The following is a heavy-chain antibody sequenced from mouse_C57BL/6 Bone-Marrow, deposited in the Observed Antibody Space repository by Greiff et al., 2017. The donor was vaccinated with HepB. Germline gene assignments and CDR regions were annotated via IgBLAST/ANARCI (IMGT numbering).Heavy chain of an antibody. CDR3: APYYYGSSYDDY. CDR1: GYTFTDYY. CDR2: INPYNGGT. D-gene: IGHD1-1*01. V-gene: IGHV1-19*01. Sequence: VHVKQSGPVLVKPGASVKMSCKASGYTFTDYYMNWVKQSHGKSLEWIGVINPYNGGTSYNQKFKGKATLTVDKSSSTAYMELNSLTSEDSAVYYCAPYYYGSSYDDYWGQGTTLTVSS. J-gene: IGHJ2*01.